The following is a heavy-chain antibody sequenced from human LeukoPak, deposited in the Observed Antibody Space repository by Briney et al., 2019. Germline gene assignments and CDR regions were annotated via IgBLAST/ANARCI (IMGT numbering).Heavy chain of an antibody. V-gene: IGHV4-39*07. Sequence: PSETLSLTCTVSGGSISSNTCYWGWIRQPPGKGLEWIGTICSSGSTYYNPSLKSRLTISVDTSKNQFSLKLSSVTAADTAIYYCVRGGGSYFIWGQGATVTVSS. CDR2: ICSSGST. CDR1: GGSISSNTCY. CDR3: VRGGGSYFI. J-gene: IGHJ3*02. D-gene: IGHD1-26*01.